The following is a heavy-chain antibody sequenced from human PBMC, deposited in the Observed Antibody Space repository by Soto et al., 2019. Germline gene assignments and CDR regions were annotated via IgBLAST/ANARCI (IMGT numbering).Heavy chain of an antibody. Sequence: SETLSLTCAVYGGSFSGYYWSWIRQPPGKGLEWIGEINHSGSTNYNPSLKSRVTISVDTSKNQFSLKLSSVTAADTAVYYCARDKGYYGMDVWGQGTTVTVAS. CDR3: ARDKGYYGMDV. CDR2: INHSGST. V-gene: IGHV4-34*01. CDR1: GGSFSGYY. J-gene: IGHJ6*02.